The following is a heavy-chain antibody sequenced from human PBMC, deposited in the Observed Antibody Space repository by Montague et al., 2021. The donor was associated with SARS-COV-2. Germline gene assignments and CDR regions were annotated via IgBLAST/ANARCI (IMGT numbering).Heavy chain of an antibody. V-gene: IGHV4-59*13. CDR3: ARSVVGVTVRHTRWFDP. J-gene: IGHJ5*02. CDR1: GDSMRSSY. D-gene: IGHD6-6*01. CDR2: TYYSGVA. Sequence: SETLSLTCTVSGDSMRSSYWNWIRQPPGKGLEYIGYTYYSGVANYNPSLRSRVTISLDTSKNQFALTLRSVTAADTAVYYCARSVVGVTVRHTRWFDPWGQGTLVTVFS.